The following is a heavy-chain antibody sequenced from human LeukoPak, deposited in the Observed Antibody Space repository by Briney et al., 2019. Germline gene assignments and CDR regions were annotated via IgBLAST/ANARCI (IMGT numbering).Heavy chain of an antibody. CDR2: INPKNGYT. Sequence: ASVKVSCKSSGYIFTDYYIHWMRQAPGQGLEWMGGINPKNGYTNYAQKFQGRVTMSRDTSISTAYMELTRLTSDDTAVYYCATNRPPGGSGRYPSFYFDYWGQGTLVTVFS. CDR1: GYIFTDYY. V-gene: IGHV1-2*02. D-gene: IGHD3-10*01. CDR3: ATNRPPGGSGRYPSFYFDY. J-gene: IGHJ4*02.